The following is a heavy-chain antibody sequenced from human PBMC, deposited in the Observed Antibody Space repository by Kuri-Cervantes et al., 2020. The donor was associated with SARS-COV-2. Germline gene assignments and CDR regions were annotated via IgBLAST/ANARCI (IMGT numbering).Heavy chain of an antibody. Sequence: GALRLSCAASGFTFSNAWMSWVRQAPGKGLEWVGRIKSKTDGGTTDYAAPVKGRFTISRDDSKNTLYLQMNSLKTEDTAVYYCTTELLWFGELFWGQGTLVTVSS. CDR2: IKSKTDGGTT. V-gene: IGHV3-15*01. CDR1: GFTFSNAW. D-gene: IGHD3-10*01. J-gene: IGHJ4*02. CDR3: TTELLWFGELF.